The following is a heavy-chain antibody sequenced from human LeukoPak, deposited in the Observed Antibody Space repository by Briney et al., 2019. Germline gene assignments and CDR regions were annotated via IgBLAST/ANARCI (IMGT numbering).Heavy chain of an antibody. J-gene: IGHJ5*02. CDR1: GFTFSNYA. D-gene: IGHD3-9*01. CDR3: AKSYDLLTGFYNRLWFDP. Sequence: PGGSLRLSCVASGFTFSNYAMSWVRQAPGEGLEWGSGISGGGSSAYYTDSVKGRFTVSRDNSKNIVYLQMNSLRAEDTAVYYCAKSYDLLTGFYNRLWFDPWGQGTLVTVSS. CDR2: ISGGGSSA. V-gene: IGHV3-23*01.